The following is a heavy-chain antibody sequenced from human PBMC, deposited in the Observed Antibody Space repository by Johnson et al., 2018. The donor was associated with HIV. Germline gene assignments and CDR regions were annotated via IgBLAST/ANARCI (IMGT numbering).Heavy chain of an antibody. D-gene: IGHD2-2*01. J-gene: IGHJ3*02. CDR2: ISYDGSNK. Sequence: QMQLVESGGGVVQPWGSLRLSCAASGFTFRSYSMHWVRQAPGKGLEWVAFISYDGSNKYSPDSVKGRFAISSDNSKNTLSLQMNSLRVEDTAVYYCAKDGSDIVVVPAAPDAFDIWGQGTMVTVSS. CDR3: AKDGSDIVVVPAAPDAFDI. V-gene: IGHV3-33*05. CDR1: GFTFRSYS.